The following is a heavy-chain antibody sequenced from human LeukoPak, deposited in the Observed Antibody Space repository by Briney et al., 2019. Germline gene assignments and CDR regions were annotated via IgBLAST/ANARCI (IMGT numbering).Heavy chain of an antibody. CDR1: GYTFTGYY. CDR3: ARDLRPYYYDSSGGLQH. CDR2: INPDSGGT. J-gene: IGHJ1*01. Sequence: GASVKVSCKASGYTFTGYYMHWVRQAPGQGLEWMGWINPDSGGTNYAQKFQGRVTMTRDTSTSTVYMELSSLRSEDTAVYYCARDLRPYYYDSSGGLQHWGQGTLVTVSS. D-gene: IGHD3-22*01. V-gene: IGHV1-2*02.